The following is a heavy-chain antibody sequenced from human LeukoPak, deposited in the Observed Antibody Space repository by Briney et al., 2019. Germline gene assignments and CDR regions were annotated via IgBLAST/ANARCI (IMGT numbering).Heavy chain of an antibody. D-gene: IGHD5-18*01. Sequence: GESLRLSCAASGIIFSNYWMHWVRQAPGKGLVWVSRINRDGSSTSYADSVKGRFTISRDNAKNTLYLQMNSLRAEDTAVYYCARGGGYSYGSFDYWGQGTLVTVSS. CDR1: GIIFSNYW. J-gene: IGHJ4*02. V-gene: IGHV3-74*01. CDR3: ARGGGYSYGSFDY. CDR2: INRDGSST.